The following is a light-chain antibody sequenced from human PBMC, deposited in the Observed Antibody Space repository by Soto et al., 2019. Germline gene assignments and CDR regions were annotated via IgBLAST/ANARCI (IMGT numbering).Light chain of an antibody. CDR3: FSYTSSRARV. J-gene: IGLJ3*02. Sequence: QSALTQPASVSGSPGQSITISCTGTRSDVGGYNYVSWYQQNPGKAPKVIIYNVSHRPSGVSNRFFGSKSGNTASLTISGLQADDGDDYYCFSYTSSRARVFGGGTKLTVL. CDR2: NVS. V-gene: IGLV2-14*01. CDR1: RSDVGGYNY.